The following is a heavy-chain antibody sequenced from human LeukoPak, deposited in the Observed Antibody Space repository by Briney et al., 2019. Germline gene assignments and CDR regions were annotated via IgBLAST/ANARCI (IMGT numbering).Heavy chain of an antibody. CDR2: IYYSGST. V-gene: IGHV4-39*07. Sequence: SETLSLPCTVSGGSISSSSYYWGWIRQPPGKGLEWIGSIYYSGSTYYNPSLKSRVTISVDTSKNQFSLKLSSVTAADTAVYYCASDIAARDDYWGQGTLVTVSS. J-gene: IGHJ4*02. D-gene: IGHD6-6*01. CDR3: ASDIAARDDY. CDR1: GGSISSSSYY.